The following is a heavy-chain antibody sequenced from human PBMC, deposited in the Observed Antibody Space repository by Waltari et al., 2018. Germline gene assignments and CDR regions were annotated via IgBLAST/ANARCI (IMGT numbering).Heavy chain of an antibody. CDR2: IYSGGST. J-gene: IGHJ4*02. D-gene: IGHD7-27*01. CDR1: GFTVSNNY. CDR3: ARNLGQVVDY. V-gene: IGHV3-53*01. Sequence: EVQLVESGGGLVQRGGSLRLSCAASGFTVSNNYLSWVRQAPGKGLEWVSVIYSGGSTYYADSLKGRISTSRDSSKNTVYLQMNNLRAEDTAVYYCARNLGQVVDYWGQGTLVTVSS.